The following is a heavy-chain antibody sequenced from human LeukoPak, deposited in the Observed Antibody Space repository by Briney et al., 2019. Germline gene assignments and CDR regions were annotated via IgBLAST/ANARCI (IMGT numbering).Heavy chain of an antibody. CDR1: GFTVSSNY. CDR2: IYSGGST. D-gene: IGHD3-22*01. Sequence: GGSLRLSCAASGFTVSSNYMSWVRQAPGKGLEWVSVIYSGGSTYYADSVKGRFTISRDNSKNTLYLQMNSLRAEDTAVYYCARDTPHPYYYDSSGYFDYWGQGTLVTVS. V-gene: IGHV3-66*01. J-gene: IGHJ4*02. CDR3: ARDTPHPYYYDSSGYFDY.